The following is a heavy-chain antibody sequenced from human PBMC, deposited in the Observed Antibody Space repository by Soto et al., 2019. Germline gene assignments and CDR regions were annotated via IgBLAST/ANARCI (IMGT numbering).Heavy chain of an antibody. D-gene: IGHD2-2*01. J-gene: IGHJ6*02. CDR1: GDTFSFYT. CDR2: INPILSMS. CDR3: ARDRLGCFSTSCYYRRKGYYYYGMDV. V-gene: IGHV1-69*04. Sequence: GASVKVSCKASGDTFSFYTINWVRQAPGLGLEWVGRINPILSMSNYAQKFQGRVTMTADKSTSTAYMELRSLRSEDTAIYYCARDRLGCFSTSCYYRRKGYYYYGMDVWGQGTTVTVSS.